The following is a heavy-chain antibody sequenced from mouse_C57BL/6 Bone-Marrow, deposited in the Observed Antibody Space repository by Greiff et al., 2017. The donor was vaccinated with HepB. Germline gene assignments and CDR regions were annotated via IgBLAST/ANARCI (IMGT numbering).Heavy chain of an antibody. CDR3: ARGGPYAMDY. J-gene: IGHJ4*01. V-gene: IGHV1-52*01. CDR2: IDPSDSET. Sequence: QVHVKQPGAELVRPGSSVKLSCKASGYTFTSYWMHWVKQRPIQGLEWIGNIDPSDSETHYNQKFKDKATLTVDKYSSTAYMQLSSLTSEDSAVYYCARGGPYAMDYWGQGTSVTVSS. CDR1: GYTFTSYW.